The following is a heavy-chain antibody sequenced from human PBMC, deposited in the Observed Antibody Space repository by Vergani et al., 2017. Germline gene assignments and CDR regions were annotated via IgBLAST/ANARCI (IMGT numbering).Heavy chain of an antibody. D-gene: IGHD3-3*01. J-gene: IGHJ4*02. CDR2: ISPDGRTT. Sequence: DVDLVESGGGFVQPGGSRRLSCAASGFSFRTFSGFWVRQPPGKGLAWVSKISPDGRTTEYADSVRGRFTFSRDNANSMLYLRMNSLRAEDTAVYYCAGSSRGWGFLEWFSVGEWGQRTLVTVSS. V-gene: IGHV3-74*03. CDR1: GFSFRTFS. CDR3: AGSSRGWGFLEWFSVGE.